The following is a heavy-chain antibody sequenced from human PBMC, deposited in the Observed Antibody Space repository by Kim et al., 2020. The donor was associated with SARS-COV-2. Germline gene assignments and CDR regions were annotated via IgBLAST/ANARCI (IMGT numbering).Heavy chain of an antibody. J-gene: IGHJ6*02. CDR1: GFTFSSYA. CDR3: VKAPRGGMDV. V-gene: IGHV3-23*01. Sequence: GGSLRLSCAASGFTFSSYAMSWVRQAPGKGLEWVSSIGGSGGNTYYADSVKGRFTFSRDNSKNTVYLQMNSLRAEDTAVYYCVKAPRGGMDVWGQGTTVTVSS. CDR2: IGGSGGNT. D-gene: IGHD3-10*01.